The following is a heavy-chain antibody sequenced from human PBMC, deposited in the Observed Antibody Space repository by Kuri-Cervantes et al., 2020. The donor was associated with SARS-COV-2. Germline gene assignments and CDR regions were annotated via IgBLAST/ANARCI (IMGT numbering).Heavy chain of an antibody. Sequence: SVKVSCKASGGTFSSYAISWVRQAPGQGLEWMGGIIPIFGTANYAQKFQGRVTLTTDTFTSTAYMELRSLRSDDTAVYYCARYYSYSLYYGMDVWGQGTTVTVSS. D-gene: IGHD5-18*01. CDR1: GGTFSSYA. CDR2: IIPIFGTA. CDR3: ARYYSYSLYYGMDV. J-gene: IGHJ6*02. V-gene: IGHV1-69*05.